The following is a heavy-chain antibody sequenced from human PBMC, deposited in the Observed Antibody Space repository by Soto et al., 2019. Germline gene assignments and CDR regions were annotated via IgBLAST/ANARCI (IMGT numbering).Heavy chain of an antibody. D-gene: IGHD3-3*01. CDR3: ATDFTIPRDGAFEN. CDR2: ISAYTGNT. Sequence: QVQLVQSGAEVKKPGASVKVSCKASGYTFTSYDISWVRQAPGQGLEWMGWISAYTGNTNYAQKLQGRVTMTTDTSTSTAYMELRSLRSDDTAVYYCATDFTIPRDGAFENWGQGTLVTVSS. J-gene: IGHJ4*02. V-gene: IGHV1-18*01. CDR1: GYTFTSYD.